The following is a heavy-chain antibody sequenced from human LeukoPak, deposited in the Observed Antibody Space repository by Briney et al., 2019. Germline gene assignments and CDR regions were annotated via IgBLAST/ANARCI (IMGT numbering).Heavy chain of an antibody. CDR3: ARDSSGSYFLDY. CDR1: GFTFSDYY. J-gene: IGHJ4*02. CDR2: ISYDGSNK. D-gene: IGHD1-26*01. Sequence: PGGSLRLSCAASGFTFSDYYMSWIRQAPGKGLEWVAVISYDGSNKYYADSVKGRFTISRDNSKNTLYLQMNSLRAEDTAVYYCARDSSGSYFLDYWGQGTLVTVSS. V-gene: IGHV3-30*03.